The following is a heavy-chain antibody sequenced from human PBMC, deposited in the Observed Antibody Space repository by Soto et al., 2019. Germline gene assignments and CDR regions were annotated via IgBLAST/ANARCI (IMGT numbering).Heavy chain of an antibody. J-gene: IGHJ5*02. V-gene: IGHV5-51*01. CDR2: IYPGDSDT. CDR3: ALLEGIVDTGTWIP. Sequence: PGESLKISCKASGYRFSTYWIGWVRQRPGKGPEWMAIIYPGDSDTRENPSFQGQVTISADKSSSTVHLQWRSRKASDTAIYYCALLEGIVDTGTWIPWGQGPPVTVSS. CDR1: GYRFSTYW. D-gene: IGHD1-26*01.